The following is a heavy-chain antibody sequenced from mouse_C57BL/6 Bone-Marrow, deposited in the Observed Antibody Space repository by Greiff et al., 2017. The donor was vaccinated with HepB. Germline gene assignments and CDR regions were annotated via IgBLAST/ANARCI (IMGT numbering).Heavy chain of an antibody. J-gene: IGHJ2*01. V-gene: IGHV5-17*01. CDR2: ISSGSSTI. D-gene: IGHD2-3*01. CDR1: GFTFSDYG. CDR3: AKFYAGYYECFDY. Sequence: EVQLVESGGGLVKPGGSLKLSCAASGFTFSDYGMHWVRQAPEKGLEGVAYISSGSSTIYYADTVKGRFTISRDNAKNTLFLQMTSLRSEDTAIYYFAKFYAGYYECFDYWGHGTTLPVSS.